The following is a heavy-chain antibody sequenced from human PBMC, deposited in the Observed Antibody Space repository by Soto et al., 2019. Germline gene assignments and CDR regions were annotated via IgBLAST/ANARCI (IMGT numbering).Heavy chain of an antibody. J-gene: IGHJ4*02. CDR1: ADSMSRRTYY. V-gene: IGHV4-39*01. CDR2: IYYSGST. Sequence: SETRPLTCSGTADSMSRRTYYVGWLRQPPGKGLEWIGSIYYSGSTYNNPSLRSRVSMSIDTSKDQFSLKLKSVTAADTALYFCARQRTSVVTQAYFDVWGPGSLVTVS. D-gene: IGHD2-21*02. CDR3: ARQRTSVVTQAYFDV.